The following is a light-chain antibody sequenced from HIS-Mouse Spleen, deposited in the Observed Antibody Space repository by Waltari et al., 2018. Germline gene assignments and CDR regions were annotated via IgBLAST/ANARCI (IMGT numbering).Light chain of an antibody. CDR3: CSYAGSYTWV. Sequence: QSALTQPRSVSGSPGQSVTISCPATSSDFCGYNYVSWYQQHPGKAPKLMIYDVSKRPSGVPDRFSGSKSGNTASLTISGLQAEDEADYYCCSYAGSYTWVFGGGTKLTVL. V-gene: IGLV2-11*01. CDR1: SSDFCGYNY. CDR2: DVS. J-gene: IGLJ3*02.